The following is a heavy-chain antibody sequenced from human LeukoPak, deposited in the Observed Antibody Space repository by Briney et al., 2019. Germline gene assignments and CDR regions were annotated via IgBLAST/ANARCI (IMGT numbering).Heavy chain of an antibody. CDR3: ARDDGGYYDSRKPLGY. J-gene: IGHJ4*02. D-gene: IGHD3-22*01. V-gene: IGHV3-20*04. Sequence: GGSLRLSCAASGFTFDDYGMSWVRQAPGKGLEWVSGINWNGGSTGYADSVKGRFTISRDNAKNSLYLQMNSLRAEDTALYYCARDDGGYYDSRKPLGYWGQGTLVTVSS. CDR2: INWNGGST. CDR1: GFTFDDYG.